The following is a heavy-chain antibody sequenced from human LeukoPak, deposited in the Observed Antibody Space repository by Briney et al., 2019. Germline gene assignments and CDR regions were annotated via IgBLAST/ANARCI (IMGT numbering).Heavy chain of an antibody. CDR3: ARERALIVGATGLDY. V-gene: IGHV1-18*01. CDR1: GYTFTSYG. Sequence: ASVKVSCKASGYTFTSYGISWVRQAPGQGLEWMGWISAYNGNTNYAQKLQGRVTITADKSTSTAYMELSSLRSEDTAVYYCARERALIVGATGLDYWGQGTLVTVS. D-gene: IGHD1-26*01. CDR2: ISAYNGNT. J-gene: IGHJ4*02.